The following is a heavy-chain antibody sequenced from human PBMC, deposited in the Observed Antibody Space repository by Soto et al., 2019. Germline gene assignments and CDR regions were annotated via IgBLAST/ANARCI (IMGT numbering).Heavy chain of an antibody. V-gene: IGHV3-23*01. CDR3: XXXXGWFGEFDY. J-gene: IGHJ4*02. Sequence: EVQLLESGGGLVQPGGSLRLSCAASGFTFSSYAMSWVRQAPGKGLEWVSAISGSGGSTYYADSVKGRFTISRDNSKNTLYLQMNXXXXXXXXXXXXXXXXGWFGEFDYWGQGTLVTVSS. CDR1: GFTFSSYA. CDR2: ISGSGGST. D-gene: IGHD3-10*01.